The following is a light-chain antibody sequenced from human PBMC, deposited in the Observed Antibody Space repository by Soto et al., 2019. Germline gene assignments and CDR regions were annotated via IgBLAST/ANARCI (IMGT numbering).Light chain of an antibody. CDR1: QSVSSSY. J-gene: IGKJ5*01. CDR3: QQYGSSPRT. Sequence: EIVLTQSPGTLSLSPGERATLSFRASQSVSSSYLAWYQRKPGQAPRLLIYGASSRATGIPDRFSGSGSGTDFTLTISRLEPEDFAVYYCQQYGSSPRTFGQGTRLEIK. V-gene: IGKV3-20*01. CDR2: GAS.